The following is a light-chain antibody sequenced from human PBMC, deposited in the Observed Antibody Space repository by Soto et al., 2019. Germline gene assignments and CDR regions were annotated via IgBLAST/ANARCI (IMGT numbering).Light chain of an antibody. V-gene: IGKV1-5*01. CDR1: QSISSW. CDR3: QQYNTYPWT. CDR2: DAS. Sequence: DIQMTQSPSTLSASVGDRVTITCRASQSISSWLAWYRQRPGKAPNLLIYDASSLESGVPSRFSGGGSGTEFTLPISSLQPDDFATYYCQQYNTYPWTFGQGTKVEIK. J-gene: IGKJ1*01.